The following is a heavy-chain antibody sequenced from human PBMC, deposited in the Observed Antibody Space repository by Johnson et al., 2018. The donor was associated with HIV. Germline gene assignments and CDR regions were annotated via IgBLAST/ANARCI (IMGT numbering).Heavy chain of an antibody. D-gene: IGHD3-22*01. J-gene: IGHJ3*02. CDR3: AKDLFYYDSTGDAFDI. CDR1: GFTFSSYA. V-gene: IGHV3-23*04. Sequence: VQLVETGGGLVQPGGSLRLSCAASGFTFSSYAMSWVRQAPGKGLEWVSAISGSGGSTYYADSVKGRFTISRDNSKNTLYLQMNSLRAEDTAVYYCAKDLFYYDSTGDAFDIWGQGTMVTVSS. CDR2: ISGSGGST.